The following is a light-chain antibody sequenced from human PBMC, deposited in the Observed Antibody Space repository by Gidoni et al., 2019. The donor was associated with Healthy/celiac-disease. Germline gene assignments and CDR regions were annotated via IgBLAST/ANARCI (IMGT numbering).Light chain of an antibody. J-gene: IGKJ4*01. CDR1: QSVSSY. Sequence: IVLTQSPAPLSLSPGERATLSCRASQSVSSYLAWYQQKPGQAPRLLIYDASNRATGIPARFSGSGSGTDFTLTISSLEPEDFAVYYCQQRSNGPLTFGGGTKVEIK. CDR2: DAS. CDR3: QQRSNGPLT. V-gene: IGKV3-11*01.